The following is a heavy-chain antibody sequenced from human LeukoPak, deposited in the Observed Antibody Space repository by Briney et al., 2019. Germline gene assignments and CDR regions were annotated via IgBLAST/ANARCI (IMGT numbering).Heavy chain of an antibody. CDR1: GYTYRSYW. D-gene: IGHD2-21*01. Sequence: GGSLRLFCAASGYTYRSYWMHGVRHAPGKGVVWVSRIHSDGIGTIYADSVRGRFTISRDNAKTTMYLQMNSRRAEDAAVYYCTREGLDPWGQGTLVTVSS. CDR3: TREGLDP. J-gene: IGHJ5*02. V-gene: IGHV3-74*01. CDR2: IHSDGIGT.